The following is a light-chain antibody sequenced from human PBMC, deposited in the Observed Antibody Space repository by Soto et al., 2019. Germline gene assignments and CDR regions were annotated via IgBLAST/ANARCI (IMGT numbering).Light chain of an antibody. V-gene: IGKV3-15*01. CDR1: QSVSRN. Sequence: VMPQSPTTLSVSPVPRATLSCRASQSVSRNVAWYQQKPGQAPRLLIYGASTRATGIPARFSGSGSGTEFTLTISSLQSEDFAVYYCQQYNNCITFGQGTRLETK. CDR2: GAS. J-gene: IGKJ5*01. CDR3: QQYNNCIT.